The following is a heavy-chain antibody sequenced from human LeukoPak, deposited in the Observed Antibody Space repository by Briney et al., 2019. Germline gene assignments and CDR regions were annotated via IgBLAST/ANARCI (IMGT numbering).Heavy chain of an antibody. J-gene: IGHJ4*02. D-gene: IGHD4-11*01. CDR2: ISAYNGNR. CDR1: GYTFTSYG. Sequence: ASVKVSCKASGYTFTSYGISWVRQAPGQGLEWMGWISAYNGNRNYAQKFQGRVSMTIDTSTRTTYMDLSSLRSDDTAVYICARNFYSNYLGVDYWGQGTLVTVSS. V-gene: IGHV1-18*01. CDR3: ARNFYSNYLGVDY.